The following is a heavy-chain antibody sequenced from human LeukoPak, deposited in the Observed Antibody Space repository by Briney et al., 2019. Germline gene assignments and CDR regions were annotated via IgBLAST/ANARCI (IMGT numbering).Heavy chain of an antibody. Sequence: PGGSLRLSCAASGFAISDYSMNWVRQVPGKGLEWVSYISSSSNKVYYADSVKGRSTISRDNAKNSLFLQMNSLRADDTAVYYCARGYGDKASNLYYYYGMDVWGQGTTVTVSS. CDR1: GFAISDYS. CDR3: ARGYGDKASNLYYYYGMDV. J-gene: IGHJ6*02. V-gene: IGHV3-48*01. D-gene: IGHD4-17*01. CDR2: ISSSSNKV.